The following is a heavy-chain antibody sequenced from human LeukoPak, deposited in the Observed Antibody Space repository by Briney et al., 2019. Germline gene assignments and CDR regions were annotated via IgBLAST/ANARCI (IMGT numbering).Heavy chain of an antibody. CDR3: AKDIAVAPTSGTCFEY. CDR1: RFTFSDYY. J-gene: IGHJ4*02. Sequence: GGSLRLSCAASRFTFSDYYMNWIRQAPGKGLEWVSCISSSGSTIYYADSVKGRFTISRDNAKNSLYLQMNSLKTEDTALYYCAKDIAVAPTSGTCFEYWGQGTLVSVSS. CDR2: ISSSGSTI. D-gene: IGHD6-19*01. V-gene: IGHV3-11*01.